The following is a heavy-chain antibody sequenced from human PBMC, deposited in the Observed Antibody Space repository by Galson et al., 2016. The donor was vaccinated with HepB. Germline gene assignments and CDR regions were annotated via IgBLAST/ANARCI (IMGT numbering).Heavy chain of an antibody. CDR2: LSFDGSNP. CDR1: GFTFSDYA. J-gene: IGHJ4*02. CDR3: ARVGQD. Sequence: SLRLSCAASGFTFSDYAMHWVRQAPGKGLEWVAVLSFDGSNPYYADSVKGRFTVSRDNSKNMLYLQMDSLRPEDTAVYYCARVGQDWGQGTMVVVSS. V-gene: IGHV3-30-3*01.